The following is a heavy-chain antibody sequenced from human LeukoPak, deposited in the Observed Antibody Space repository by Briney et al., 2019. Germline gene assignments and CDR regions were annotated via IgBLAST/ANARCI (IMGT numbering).Heavy chain of an antibody. Sequence: GGSLRLSCAASGFTFSTYAMHWVRQAPGKGLEWVALISYDGRNTYYPDSVQGRFTISRDNSKDTLYLQMDSLRAEDTSVYYCAGQRTSWRGGDPPEYWGQGTLVTVSS. D-gene: IGHD2-21*02. V-gene: IGHV3-30*04. CDR2: ISYDGRNT. CDR3: AGQRTSWRGGDPPEY. CDR1: GFTFSTYA. J-gene: IGHJ4*02.